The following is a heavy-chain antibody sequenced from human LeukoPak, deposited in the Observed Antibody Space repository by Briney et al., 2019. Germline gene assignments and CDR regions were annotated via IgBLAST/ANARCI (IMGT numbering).Heavy chain of an antibody. D-gene: IGHD3-10*01. Sequence: PSETLSLTCTVSGGSMSNYYWTWIRQPPGKGLEWLRYVYYRGSTNYNPSLKSRVTISVDTSENQFSLKLSSVTAADTAVYYCARVAYYYDTATYYNPAHLDFWGQGALVTVSS. CDR2: VYYRGST. V-gene: IGHV4-59*01. J-gene: IGHJ4*02. CDR3: ARVAYYYDTATYYNPAHLDF. CDR1: GGSMSNYY.